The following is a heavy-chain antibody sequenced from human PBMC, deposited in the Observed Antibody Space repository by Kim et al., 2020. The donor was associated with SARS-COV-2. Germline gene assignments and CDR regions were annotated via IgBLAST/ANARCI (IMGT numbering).Heavy chain of an antibody. CDR3: ARGDSGLVIGDY. CDR1: GYTFTYYY. D-gene: IGHD3-9*01. V-gene: IGHV1-46*01. J-gene: IGHJ4*02. Sequence: ASVKVSCKTSGYTFTYYYIHWVRQAPGQGLEWVGIINPKTTATTYAQQFRGRLTLTRDTSTATVYMDLSSLRSDDTAVYYCARGDSGLVIGDYWGRGTPV. CDR2: INPKTTAT.